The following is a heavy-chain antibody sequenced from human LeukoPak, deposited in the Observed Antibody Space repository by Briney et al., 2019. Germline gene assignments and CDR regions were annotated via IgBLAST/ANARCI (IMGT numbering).Heavy chain of an antibody. Sequence: SVKVSCKASGGTFSSYAISWVRQAPGQGLEWMGGIIPIFGTANYAQKFQGRVTITADESTSTAYMELSSLRSEDTAVYYCARGCSSTSCYFSGAPQKIDYWGQGTLVTVSS. J-gene: IGHJ4*02. CDR3: ARGCSSTSCYFSGAPQKIDY. V-gene: IGHV1-69*13. CDR1: GGTFSSYA. D-gene: IGHD2-2*01. CDR2: IIPIFGTA.